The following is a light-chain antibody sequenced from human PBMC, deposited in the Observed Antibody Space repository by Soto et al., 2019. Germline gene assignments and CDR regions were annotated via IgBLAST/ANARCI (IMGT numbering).Light chain of an antibody. V-gene: IGLV2-8*01. CDR3: SAYAGSNPFV. J-gene: IGLJ1*01. Sequence: QSALTQPPSASGSPGQSVTISCTGTSSDVGDNYVSWYQQHLGKAPKLIIYEVSQRPSGVPDRFSGSKSGNTASLTVSGLQTEDEADYYCSAYAGSNPFVFGSATKVTV. CDR1: SSDVGDNY. CDR2: EVS.